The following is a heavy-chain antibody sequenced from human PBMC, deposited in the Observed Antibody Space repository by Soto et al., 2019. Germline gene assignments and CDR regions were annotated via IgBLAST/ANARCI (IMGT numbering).Heavy chain of an antibody. CDR2: ISAYNGNT. J-gene: IGHJ4*02. CDR3: ARVPYTVTTEDY. V-gene: IGHV1-18*01. D-gene: IGHD4-17*01. CDR1: GYTFASYG. Sequence: ASVKVSCKASGYTFASYGRSWVRQAPGQGLEWMGWISAYNGNTNYAQKLQGRVTMTTDTSTSTAYMELRSLRSDDTAVYYCARVPYTVTTEDYWGQGTLLTVSS.